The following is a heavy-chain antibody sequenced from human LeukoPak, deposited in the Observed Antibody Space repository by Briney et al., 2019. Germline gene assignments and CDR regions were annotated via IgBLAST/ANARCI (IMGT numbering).Heavy chain of an antibody. V-gene: IGHV4-30-4*08. J-gene: IGHJ4*02. CDR3: AGAKGALWFGELLHFDY. CDR1: GGSISSGDYY. CDR2: IYYSGST. D-gene: IGHD3-10*01. Sequence: NASETLSLTCTVSGGSISSGDYYWSWIRQPPGKGLEWIGYIYYSGSTYYNPSLKSRVTISVDTSKNQFSLKLSSVTAADTAVYYCAGAKGALWFGELLHFDYWGQGTLVTVSS.